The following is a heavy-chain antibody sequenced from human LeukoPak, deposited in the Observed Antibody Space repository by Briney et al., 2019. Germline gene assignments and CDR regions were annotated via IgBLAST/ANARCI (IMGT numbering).Heavy chain of an antibody. V-gene: IGHV4-34*01. J-gene: IGHJ4*02. CDR3: ARADCRSTSCYTGLDY. CDR1: GGSFSGYY. CDR2: INHSGST. D-gene: IGHD2-2*02. Sequence: SETLSLTCAVYGGSFSGYYWSWVRQPPGKGLEWIGEINHSGSTNYNPSLKSRVTISVDTSKNQFSLKLSSVTAADTAVYYCARADCRSTSCYTGLDYWGQGPLVTVSS.